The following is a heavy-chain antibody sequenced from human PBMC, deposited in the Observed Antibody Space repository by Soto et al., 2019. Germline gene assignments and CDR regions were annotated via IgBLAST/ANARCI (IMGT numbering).Heavy chain of an antibody. CDR1: GGSISSSSYY. Sequence: SETLSLTCTVSGGSISSSSYYWGWIRQPPGKGLEWIGSIYYSGSTYYNPSLKSRVTISVDTSKNQFSLKLSSVTAADTAVYYCARYMSSHSSGWRDAFDIWGQGTMVTVSS. V-gene: IGHV4-39*01. D-gene: IGHD6-19*01. CDR3: ARYMSSHSSGWRDAFDI. CDR2: IYYSGST. J-gene: IGHJ3*02.